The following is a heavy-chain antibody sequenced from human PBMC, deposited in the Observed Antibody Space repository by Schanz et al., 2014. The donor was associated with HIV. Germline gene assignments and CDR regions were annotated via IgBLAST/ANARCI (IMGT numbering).Heavy chain of an antibody. Sequence: VQLVESGGGLVKPGGSLRLSCAASGFNVSNNYVSWVRQAPGKGLEWVSVIHSDGTKYYADSVKGRFIISRDISKNTLYLQMNSLRAEDTAVYYCVRETSSGVDYFDYWGQGTLVTVAS. CDR3: VRETSSGVDYFDY. CDR1: GFNVSNNY. D-gene: IGHD3-10*01. V-gene: IGHV3-66*01. J-gene: IGHJ4*02. CDR2: IHSDGTK.